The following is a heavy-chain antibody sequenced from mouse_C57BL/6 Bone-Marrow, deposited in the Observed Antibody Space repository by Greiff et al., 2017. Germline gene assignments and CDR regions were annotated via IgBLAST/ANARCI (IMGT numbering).Heavy chain of an antibody. Sequence: VQLQQSGAELVKPGASVKMSCKASGYTFTSYWITWVKQRPGQGLEWIGDIYPGSGSTNYNEKFKSKATLTVDTSSSTAYMQLSSLTSEDSAVYYCAQIAYYYGSSYWYFDVWGTGTTVTVSS. D-gene: IGHD1-1*01. CDR2: IYPGSGST. V-gene: IGHV1-55*01. CDR1: GYTFTSYW. J-gene: IGHJ1*03. CDR3: AQIAYYYGSSYWYFDV.